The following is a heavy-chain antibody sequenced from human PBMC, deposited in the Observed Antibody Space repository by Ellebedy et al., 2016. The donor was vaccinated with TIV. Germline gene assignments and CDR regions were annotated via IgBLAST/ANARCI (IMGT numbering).Heavy chain of an antibody. D-gene: IGHD2-8*01. J-gene: IGHJ4*02. CDR1: GFTFSSYA. CDR3: ARYAVGAYYFDY. Sequence: GESLKISCAASGFTFSSYAMHWVRQAPGEGLEWVAVISYDGSNKYYADSVKGRFTISRDNAKNSLYLQMNSLRAEDTAIYYCARYAVGAYYFDYWGQGTLVTVSS. CDR2: ISYDGSNK. V-gene: IGHV3-30-3*01.